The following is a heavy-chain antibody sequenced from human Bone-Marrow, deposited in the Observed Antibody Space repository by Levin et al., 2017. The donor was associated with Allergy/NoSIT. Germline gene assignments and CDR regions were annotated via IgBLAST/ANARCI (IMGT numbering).Heavy chain of an antibody. V-gene: IGHV3-11*01. CDR1: GFAFRDYY. CDR2: ITNDGTTT. J-gene: IGHJ5*02. Sequence: PGGSLRLSCAASGFAFRDYYMTWIRQAPGKGPESIAYITNDGTTTYYADSVKGRFTISRDNARNSVYLEMNNLRVEDTAVYYCARRNNWFDPWGQGTLVTVSS. CDR3: ARRNNWFDP.